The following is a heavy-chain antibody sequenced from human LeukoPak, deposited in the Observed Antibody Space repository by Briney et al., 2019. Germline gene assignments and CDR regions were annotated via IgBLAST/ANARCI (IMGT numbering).Heavy chain of an antibody. V-gene: IGHV1-69*04. CDR1: GGTFSSYA. Sequence: GASVKVSCKASGGTFSSYAISWVRQAPGQGLEWMGRIIPILGIANYAQKFQGRVTITADKSTSTAYMALSSLRSEDTAVYYCAREFGIVVVPAATYFDYWGQGTLVTVSS. CDR2: IIPILGIA. D-gene: IGHD2-2*01. CDR3: AREFGIVVVPAATYFDY. J-gene: IGHJ4*02.